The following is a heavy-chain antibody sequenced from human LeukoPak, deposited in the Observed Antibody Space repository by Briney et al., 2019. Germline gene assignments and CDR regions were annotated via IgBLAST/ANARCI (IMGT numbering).Heavy chain of an antibody. D-gene: IGHD2-2*01. J-gene: IGHJ4*02. CDR2: FDPEDGET. V-gene: IGHV1-24*01. CDR1: GYTLTELS. CDR3: ARSSTELVPAAPFDY. Sequence: ASVKVSCKVSGYTLTELSMHWVRQAPGKGLEWMGGFDPEDGETIYAQKFQGRVTMTRDTSTSTVYMELSSLRSEDTAVYYCARSSTELVPAAPFDYWGQGTLVTVSS.